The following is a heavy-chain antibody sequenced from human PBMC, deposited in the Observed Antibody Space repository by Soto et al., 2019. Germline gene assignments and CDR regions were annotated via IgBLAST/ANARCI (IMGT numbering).Heavy chain of an antibody. J-gene: IGHJ5*02. Sequence: GESLKISCKGCGYSFTNCWIGWGRQMPGNGLAWLGCLYPGDSDIRYSPSFPCQLTISAHRSISTSYLRWSSLKASDTSLSSCVRQTNLCFAPWGQGTLVTVSS. CDR2: LYPGDSDI. V-gene: IGHV5-51*01. CDR1: GYSFTNCW. CDR3: VRQTNLCFAP.